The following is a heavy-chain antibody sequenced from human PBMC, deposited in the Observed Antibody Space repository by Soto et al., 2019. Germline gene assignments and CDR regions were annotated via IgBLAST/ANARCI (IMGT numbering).Heavy chain of an antibody. V-gene: IGHV3-21*01. Sequence: GGSLRLSCAASGFTFSSYSMNWVRQAPGKGLEWVSAISSSSSYIYYADSVKGRFTISRDNAKNSLYLQMNSLRAEDTAVYYCAGGGYCSSTSCLPYDAFDIWGQGTMVTVSS. CDR3: AGGGYCSSTSCLPYDAFDI. D-gene: IGHD2-2*01. CDR1: GFTFSSYS. J-gene: IGHJ3*02. CDR2: ISSSSSYI.